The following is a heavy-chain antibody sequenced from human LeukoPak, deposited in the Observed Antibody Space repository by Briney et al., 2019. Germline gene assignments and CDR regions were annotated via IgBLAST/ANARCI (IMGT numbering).Heavy chain of an antibody. CDR3: AKSGSIFGVELYYYYYMDV. V-gene: IGHV3-30*02. CDR2: IRYDGSNK. J-gene: IGHJ6*03. CDR1: GFTFSSYG. D-gene: IGHD3-3*01. Sequence: GGSLRLSCAASGFTFSSYGMHWVRQAPGKGREGVAFIRYDGSNKYYADSVKGRFTISRDNSKNTLYLQMNSLRAEDTAVYYCAKSGSIFGVELYYYYYMDVWGKGTTVTVSS.